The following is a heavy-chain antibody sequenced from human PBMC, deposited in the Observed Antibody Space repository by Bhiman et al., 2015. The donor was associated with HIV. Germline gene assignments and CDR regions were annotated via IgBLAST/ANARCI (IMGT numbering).Heavy chain of an antibody. Sequence: EVQLVESGGGLVKPGGSLRLSCAASGFTFSSYSVNWVRQAPGKGLEWVSSISSSSSYIYYADSVKGRFTISRDNAKNSLYLQMNSLYYCAKIKGGNPGWERYFDLWGRGTLVTVSS. CDR3: PGWERYFDL. V-gene: IGHV3-21*01. CDR2: ISSSSSYI. J-gene: IGHJ2*01. CDR1: GFTFSSYS. D-gene: IGHD4-23*01.